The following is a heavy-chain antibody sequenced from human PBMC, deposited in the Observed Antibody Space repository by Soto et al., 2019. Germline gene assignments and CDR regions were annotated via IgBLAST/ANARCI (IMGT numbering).Heavy chain of an antibody. J-gene: IGHJ3*02. CDR2: IIPIFGTA. CDR1: GGTFSSYA. V-gene: IGHV1-69*13. D-gene: IGHD2-2*01. CDR3: ATHAYLRSFSPLYAFDI. Sequence: SVKVSCKASGGTFSSYAISWVLQAPGEGLARMGGIIPIFGTANYAQKFQGRVTITADESTSTPYMELSSLRSEDTAVYYCATHAYLRSFSPLYAFDIWGKGTMVTVSS.